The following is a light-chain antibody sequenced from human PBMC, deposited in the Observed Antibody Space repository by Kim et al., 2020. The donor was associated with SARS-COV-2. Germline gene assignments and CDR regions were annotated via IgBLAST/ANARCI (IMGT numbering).Light chain of an antibody. Sequence: SVGDRVTITCRASQDISSALAWYQQKPGKAPRLLIYDASRLESGAPSRFSGSGSRTDFTLTISSLQPEDFATYFCQQFKDYPPLTFGGGTKVDIK. CDR1: QDISSA. CDR3: QQFKDYPPLT. CDR2: DAS. V-gene: IGKV1D-13*01. J-gene: IGKJ4*01.